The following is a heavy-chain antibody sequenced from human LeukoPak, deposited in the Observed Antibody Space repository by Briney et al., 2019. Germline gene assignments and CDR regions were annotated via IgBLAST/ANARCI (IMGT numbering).Heavy chain of an antibody. J-gene: IGHJ4*02. V-gene: IGHV3-21*01. CDR3: ARLSYDSGTHYTCYEY. CDR2: ITSSSSYI. CDR1: GFTFSTYN. Sequence: GGSLRLSCAASGFTFSTYNMNWVRQAPGKGLEWLSSITSSSSYIYYADSVKGRFTISRDNAKNSLYLQMNSLRAEDTAVYYCARLSYDSGTHYTCYEYWGQGTLVTVSS. D-gene: IGHD3-10*01.